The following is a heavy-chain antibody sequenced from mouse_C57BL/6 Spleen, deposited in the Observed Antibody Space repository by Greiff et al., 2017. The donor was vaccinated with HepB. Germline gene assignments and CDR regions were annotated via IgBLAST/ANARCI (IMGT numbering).Heavy chain of an antibody. CDR2: ISDGGSYT. CDR3: ASGGGQFAY. Sequence: EVQLQESGGGLVKPGGSLKLSCAASGFTFSSYAMSWVRQTPEKRLEWVATISDGGSYTYYPDNVKGRFTISRDNAKNNLYLQMSHLKSEDTAMYYCASGGGQFAYWGQGTLVTVSA. J-gene: IGHJ3*01. CDR1: GFTFSSYA. V-gene: IGHV5-4*01. D-gene: IGHD1-1*02.